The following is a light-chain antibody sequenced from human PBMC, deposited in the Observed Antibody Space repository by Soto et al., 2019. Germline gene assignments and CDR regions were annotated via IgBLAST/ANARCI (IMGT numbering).Light chain of an antibody. CDR1: QSISMW. CDR2: EAS. CDR3: QHYDGYPYT. J-gene: IGKJ2*01. Sequence: DIQMTQSPSTLSASVGDRVTITCRASQSISMWLAWFQQKPGKAPKLVIHEASSLQSRVPSRFSGSGSGTEFTLTISTLQPDDSPTYYCQHYDGYPYTFSQGTKLEI. V-gene: IGKV1-5*03.